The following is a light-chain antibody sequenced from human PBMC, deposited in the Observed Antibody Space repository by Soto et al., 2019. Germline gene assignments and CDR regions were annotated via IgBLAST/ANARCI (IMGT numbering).Light chain of an antibody. Sequence: DIQMTQSPSSVSASVGDRITITCRASQGISSWLVWYQQKPGKAPKLLIYAASSLQSGVPSRFSGSGSGTDFTLTISSLQAEDFGTYYCQQANSFPFTFGGGTKVEIK. J-gene: IGKJ4*01. CDR3: QQANSFPFT. CDR1: QGISSW. V-gene: IGKV1-12*01. CDR2: AAS.